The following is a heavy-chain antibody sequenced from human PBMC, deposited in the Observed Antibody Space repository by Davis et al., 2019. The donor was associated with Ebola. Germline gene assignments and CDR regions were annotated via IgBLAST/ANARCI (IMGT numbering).Heavy chain of an antibody. J-gene: IGHJ4*02. Sequence: AASVKVSCKASGYIFTSYAMHWVRQAPGQRLEWMGWINAGNGNTKYSQKFQGRVTITRDTSASTAYMELSSLRSEDTAVYYCARSYSSSWYEFDYWGQGTLVTVSS. CDR1: GYIFTSYA. D-gene: IGHD6-13*01. V-gene: IGHV1-3*01. CDR2: INAGNGNT. CDR3: ARSYSSSWYEFDY.